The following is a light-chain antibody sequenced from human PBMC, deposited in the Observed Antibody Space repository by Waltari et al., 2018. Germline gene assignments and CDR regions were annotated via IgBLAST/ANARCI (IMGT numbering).Light chain of an antibody. CDR3: SSYTTTGSTLL. CDR1: SSDVGGYTR. Sequence: QSALTQPPSVSGSPGQSVTISCTGSSSDVGGYTRVSWYQQPPGAAPKLIIYNVNFRPSGVPDRFSGSKSGYTASLTISGLQAEDEANYYCSSYTTTGSTLLFGGGTELTVL. CDR2: NVN. J-gene: IGLJ2*01. V-gene: IGLV2-18*02.